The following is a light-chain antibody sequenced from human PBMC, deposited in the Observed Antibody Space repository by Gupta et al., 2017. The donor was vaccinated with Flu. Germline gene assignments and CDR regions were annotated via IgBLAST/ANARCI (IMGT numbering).Light chain of an antibody. V-gene: IGKV3-11*01. Sequence: EIVLTQSPATLSLSPGERATLSCRASQRVRSDLAWYQQKPGQAPRLLIYDAYNRATGIPARFSGSGSGPDLPLTISSLEPEHFAVYYCQQRRNWPPLTFGQGTRLEIK. J-gene: IGKJ5*01. CDR3: QQRRNWPPLT. CDR2: DAY. CDR1: QRVRSD.